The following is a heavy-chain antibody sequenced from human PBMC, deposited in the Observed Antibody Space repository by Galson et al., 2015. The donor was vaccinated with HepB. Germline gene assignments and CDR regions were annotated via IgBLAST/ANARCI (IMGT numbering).Heavy chain of an antibody. V-gene: IGHV4-34*01. CDR1: GGSFSGYY. J-gene: IGHJ5*02. CDR3: APTGSSGSSWYESNNWFDP. CDR2: INHRGST. D-gene: IGHD6-13*01. Sequence: SETLSLTCAVYGGSFSGYYWSWIRQPRGKGLEWIGEINHRGSTNYNPSLKSRVTISVDTSKNQFSLKLSSVTAADTAVYYCAPTGSSGSSWYESNNWFDPWGQGTLVTVSS.